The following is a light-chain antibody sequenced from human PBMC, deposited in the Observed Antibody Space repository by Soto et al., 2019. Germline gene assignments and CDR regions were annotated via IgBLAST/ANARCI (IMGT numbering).Light chain of an antibody. CDR1: QSLSNY. Sequence: DIQMTQSPSSLSASVGDRVTITCRASQSLSNYLNWYQQKPGKAPQLLMYAASSLQSGVPSRFGGSGSGTDFTLTISSLQPEDFATYYCQQSYSTPRTFGQGTQVDIK. J-gene: IGKJ1*01. CDR2: AAS. CDR3: QQSYSTPRT. V-gene: IGKV1-39*01.